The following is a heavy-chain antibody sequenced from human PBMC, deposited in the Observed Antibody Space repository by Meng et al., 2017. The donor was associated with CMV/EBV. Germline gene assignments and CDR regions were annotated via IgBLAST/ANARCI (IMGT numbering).Heavy chain of an antibody. J-gene: IGHJ4*02. V-gene: IGHV3-11*04. CDR1: GFTFSDYY. D-gene: IGHD3-3*01. Sequence: SLKISCAASGFTFSDYYMSWIRQAPGKGLEWVSYISSSGSTIYYADSVKGRFTISRDNAKNSLYLQMNSLRAEDTAVYYCARGGSYDFWSGGYFDYWGQGTLVTVSS. CDR3: ARGGSYDFWSGGYFDY. CDR2: ISSSGSTI.